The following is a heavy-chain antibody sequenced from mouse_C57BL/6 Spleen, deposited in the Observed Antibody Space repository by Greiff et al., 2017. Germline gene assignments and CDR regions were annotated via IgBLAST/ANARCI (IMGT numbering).Heavy chain of an antibody. CDR2: INYDGSST. Sequence: EVKLMESEGGLVQPGSSMKLSCTASGFTFSDYYMAWVRQVPEKGLEWVANINYDGSSTYYLDSLKSRFIISRDNAKNILYLQMGSLKSEDTATYYCARDSYDYDVDAMDYWGQGTTVTVAS. CDR3: ARDSYDYDVDAMDY. V-gene: IGHV5-16*01. D-gene: IGHD2-4*01. CDR1: GFTFSDYY. J-gene: IGHJ4*01.